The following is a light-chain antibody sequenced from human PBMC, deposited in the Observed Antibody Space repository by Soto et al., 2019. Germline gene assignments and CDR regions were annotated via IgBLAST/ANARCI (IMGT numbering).Light chain of an antibody. CDR2: DVS. Sequence: QSALAQPASVSGSPGQSITISCTGTSSDVGGYNYVSWYQQHPGKAPKLIFYDVSNRPSGVSNRFSGSKSGNTASLTISGLQAEDEADYYCSSYTSSRTYTFGTATRSPS. CDR3: SSYTSSRTYT. J-gene: IGLJ1*01. CDR1: SSDVGGYNY. V-gene: IGLV2-14*03.